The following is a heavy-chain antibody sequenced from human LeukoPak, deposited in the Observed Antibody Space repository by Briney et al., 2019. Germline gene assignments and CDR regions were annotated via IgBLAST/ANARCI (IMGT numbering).Heavy chain of an antibody. D-gene: IGHD3-22*01. CDR1: GGSISSSNYY. V-gene: IGHV4-39*01. J-gene: IGHJ4*02. CDR2: MSYSGNT. CDR3: ARGTHYYDSGGYGYFDY. Sequence: SETLSLTCTVSGGSISSSNYYWGWIRQPPGKGLEWIGSMSYSGNTHYNPSLKSRVTISVDTSKNQFSLKLSSMIATDTAVYHCARGTHYYDSGGYGYFDYWGQGTLVTVSS.